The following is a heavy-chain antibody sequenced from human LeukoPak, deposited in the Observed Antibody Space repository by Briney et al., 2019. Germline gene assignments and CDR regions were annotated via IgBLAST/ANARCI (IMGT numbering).Heavy chain of an antibody. CDR3: ARSVKNSWYFY. D-gene: IGHD6-13*01. CDR2: IKQDGSEK. CDR1: GFTISSYW. V-gene: IGHV3-7*01. J-gene: IGHJ4*01. Sequence: GGSLRLSCAASGFTISSYWMNWVRQAPGKGLEWVANIKQDGSEKKYVDSVKGRFTISRDNSKNTLYLQMNSLRAEDTAVYYCARSVKNSWYFYWGQGTLVTVSS.